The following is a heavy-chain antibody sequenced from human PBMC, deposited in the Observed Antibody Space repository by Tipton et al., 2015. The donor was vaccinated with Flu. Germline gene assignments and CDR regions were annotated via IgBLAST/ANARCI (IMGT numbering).Heavy chain of an antibody. CDR3: ARNAVDVFDY. J-gene: IGHJ4*02. CDR2: IYYSGST. CDR1: GGSISSGGYY. Sequence: TLSLTCTVSGGSISSGGYYWSWLRQHPGKGLEWIGYIYYSGSTYYNPSLKSRVTILVDTSKNQFSLKLSSVTAAETAVYYCARNAVDVFDYWGQGTLVTVSS. V-gene: IGHV4-31*03. D-gene: IGHD4-23*01.